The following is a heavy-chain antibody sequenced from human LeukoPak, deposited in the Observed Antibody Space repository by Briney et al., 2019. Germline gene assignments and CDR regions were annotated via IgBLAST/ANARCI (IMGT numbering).Heavy chain of an antibody. CDR3: ARTTYYDIYSFDP. CDR2: IYYSGST. V-gene: IGHV4-4*02. Sequence: PSGTLPLTCAVSGGSISSSNWWSWVRQPPGKGLEWIGYIYYSGSTNYNPSLKSRVTISVDTSKNQFSLKLSSVTAADTAVYYCARTTYYDIYSFDPWGQGTLVTVSS. J-gene: IGHJ5*02. CDR1: GGSISSSNW. D-gene: IGHD3-9*01.